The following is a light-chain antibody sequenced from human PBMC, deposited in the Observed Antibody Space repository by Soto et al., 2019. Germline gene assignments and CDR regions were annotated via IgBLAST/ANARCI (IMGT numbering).Light chain of an antibody. CDR3: HHNNTCPWK. Sequence: ETVMTQSPATLSVAPGERATLSCRASQSVNSNLAWYQQKLGQAPRVLIYGASTRATGIPARFSDSGSETEFILTIKSLQSEDFEIDYCHHNNTCPWKFGQGTKVEI. CDR2: GAS. J-gene: IGKJ1*01. V-gene: IGKV3-15*01. CDR1: QSVNSN.